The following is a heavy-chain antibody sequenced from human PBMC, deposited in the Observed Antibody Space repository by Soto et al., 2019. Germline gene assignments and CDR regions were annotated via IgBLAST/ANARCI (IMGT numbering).Heavy chain of an antibody. D-gene: IGHD1-1*01. CDR1: GFTFSSYG. J-gene: IGHJ6*02. CDR3: ARTKGRQPLGRNDGEYGMDV. CDR2: IWYDGSNK. Sequence: LRLSCAASGFTFSSYGMHWVRQAPGKGLEWVAVIWYDGSNKYYADSVKGRFTISRDNAKNSLYLQMNSLRAEDTAVYYCARTKGRQPLGRNDGEYGMDVWGQGTTVTVSS. V-gene: IGHV3-33*03.